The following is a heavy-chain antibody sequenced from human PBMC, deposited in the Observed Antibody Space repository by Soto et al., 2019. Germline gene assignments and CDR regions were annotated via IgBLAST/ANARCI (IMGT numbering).Heavy chain of an antibody. CDR2: INGGNGYT. D-gene: IGHD6-13*01. CDR1: GYSFTNYN. J-gene: IGHJ5*02. CDR3: ASGYGSSSFDT. V-gene: IGHV1-3*01. Sequence: ASVKVSCKASGYSFTNYNIYWLRQAPGQRLEWMGWINGGNGYTKYSQIFQGRVTFTRDTSATTVYMELSRLRSEDTAVYYCASGYGSSSFDTWGQGALVTVSS.